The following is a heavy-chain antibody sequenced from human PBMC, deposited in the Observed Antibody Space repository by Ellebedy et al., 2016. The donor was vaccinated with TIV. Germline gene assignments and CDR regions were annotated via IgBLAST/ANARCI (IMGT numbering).Heavy chain of an antibody. CDR1: ADTIDTHY. D-gene: IGHD2-15*01. V-gene: IGHV1-46*02. CDR3: GRGRGYASTGRVYYFDY. CDR2: IDPSGDNA. Sequence: AASVKVSCKASADTIDTHYLHWVRQAPGQGLEWMGIIDPSGDNANYTQKFQGRVTMTRDSSISTAYMELSSLRSEDTAVYYCGRGRGYASTGRVYYFDYWGQGSLVTVSS. J-gene: IGHJ4*02.